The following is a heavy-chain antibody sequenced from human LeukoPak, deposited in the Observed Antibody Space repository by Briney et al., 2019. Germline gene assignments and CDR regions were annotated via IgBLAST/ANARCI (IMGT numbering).Heavy chain of an antibody. V-gene: IGHV3-21*01. Sequence: PGGSLRLSCAASGLTFSSYSMNWVRQAPGKGLEWVSSISSSSSYIYYADSVKGRFTISRDNAKNSLYLQMNSLRAEDTAVYYCARDRARANSGSYFNWFDPWGQGTLVTVSS. CDR3: ARDRARANSGSYFNWFDP. D-gene: IGHD1-26*01. CDR1: GLTFSSYS. CDR2: ISSSSSYI. J-gene: IGHJ5*02.